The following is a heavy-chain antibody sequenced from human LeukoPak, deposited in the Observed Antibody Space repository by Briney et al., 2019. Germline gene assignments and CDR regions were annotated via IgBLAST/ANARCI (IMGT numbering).Heavy chain of an antibody. J-gene: IGHJ4*02. D-gene: IGHD1-26*01. V-gene: IGHV3-43*01. Sequence: GGSLRLSCAVFGFTFDDYTMHWVRQAPGKGLEWVSLINWSGDTTYYADSVKGRFTISRDNSRNSLYLQMNSLRSEDTAFYYCAKGNSGEYYDTYFDSWGQGTLVAVSS. CDR3: AKGNSGEYYDTYFDS. CDR2: INWSGDTT. CDR1: GFTFDDYT.